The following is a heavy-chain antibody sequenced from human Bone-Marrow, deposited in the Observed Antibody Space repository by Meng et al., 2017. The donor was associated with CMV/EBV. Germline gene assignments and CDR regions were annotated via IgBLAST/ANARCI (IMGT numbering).Heavy chain of an antibody. D-gene: IGHD6-6*01. CDR1: GYSISSGFF. CDR3: ARVALAARPEGYYFDF. CDR2: IYHRGNT. V-gene: IGHV4-38-2*02. Sequence: GSLRLSCTVSGYSISSGFFWGWIRQPPGKGLEWIGNIYHRGNTYYNSSLKSRVTISVDTSKNQFSLKLSSVTVADTAVYYCARVALAARPEGYYFDFWGQGTLATVSS. J-gene: IGHJ4*02.